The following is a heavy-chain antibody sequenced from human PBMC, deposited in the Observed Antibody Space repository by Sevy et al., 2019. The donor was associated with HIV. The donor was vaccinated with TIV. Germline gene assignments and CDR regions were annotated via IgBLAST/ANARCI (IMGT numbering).Heavy chain of an antibody. J-gene: IGHJ4*02. CDR2: ISNDGSNK. CDR3: ARANHYYGSGSYYAPGY. CDR1: GFILSSYD. Sequence: GGSLRLSCAASGFILSSYDMHWVRQAPGKGLEWVAVISNDGSNKYYADSVKGRFTISRDNSKNTLYLQMNSLRAEDTAVYYCARANHYYGSGSYYAPGYWGQGALVTVSS. D-gene: IGHD3-10*01. V-gene: IGHV3-30-3*01.